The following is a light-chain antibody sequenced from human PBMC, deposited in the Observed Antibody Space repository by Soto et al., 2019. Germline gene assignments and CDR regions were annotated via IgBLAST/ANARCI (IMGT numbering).Light chain of an antibody. CDR1: SSDVGGYNY. Sequence: QSVLTQPRSVSGSPGQSVTISCTGTSSDVGGYNYVSWYQHHPGKAPKLMICDVSRRPSGVPDRFSGSKSGNTASLTISGLQAEDEADYYCCSYAGSYSLVFGGGTKVTVL. CDR2: DVS. V-gene: IGLV2-11*01. J-gene: IGLJ3*02. CDR3: CSYAGSYSLV.